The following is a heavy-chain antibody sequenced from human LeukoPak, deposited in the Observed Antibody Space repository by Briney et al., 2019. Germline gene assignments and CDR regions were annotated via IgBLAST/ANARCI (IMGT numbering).Heavy chain of an antibody. Sequence: PGGSLRLSCAASGFTFSSYSMNWVRQAPGKGLEWVSSISSSSSYIYYADSVKGRFTISRDNAKNSLYLQMNSLRAEDTAVYYCAREGSKDGYNSHFDYWGQGTLVTVSS. CDR3: AREGSKDGYNSHFDY. V-gene: IGHV3-21*01. CDR2: ISSSSSYI. CDR1: GFTFSSYS. J-gene: IGHJ4*02. D-gene: IGHD5-24*01.